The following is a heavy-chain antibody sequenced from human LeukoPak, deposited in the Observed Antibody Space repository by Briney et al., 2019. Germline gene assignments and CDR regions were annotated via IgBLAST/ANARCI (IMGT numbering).Heavy chain of an antibody. V-gene: IGHV4-39*07. J-gene: IGHJ4*02. CDR1: GGSISSSSYY. D-gene: IGHD5-12*01. CDR2: IYYSGST. CDR3: ARGGGYEILHLFDY. Sequence: PSETLSLTCTVSGGSISSSSYYWGWIRQPPGKGLEWIGSIYYSGSTYYNPSLKSRVTISVDTSKNQFSLKLSSVTAADTAVYYCARGGGYEILHLFDYWGQGTLVTVSS.